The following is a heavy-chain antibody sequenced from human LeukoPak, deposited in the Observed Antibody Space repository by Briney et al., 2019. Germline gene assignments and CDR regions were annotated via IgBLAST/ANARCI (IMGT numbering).Heavy chain of an antibody. J-gene: IGHJ3*02. Sequence: PGGSLRLSCVASGFAFRSYGMHWVRQAPGKGLEWVAFIRHDGSNEYYADSLRGRFTIYRDNSENTLYLQMSSLRPEDTAVYSCTKGGRSGATADDAFDIWGQGTMVTVSS. CDR1: GFAFRSYG. D-gene: IGHD1-26*01. CDR3: TKGGRSGATADDAFDI. V-gene: IGHV3-30*02. CDR2: IRHDGSNE.